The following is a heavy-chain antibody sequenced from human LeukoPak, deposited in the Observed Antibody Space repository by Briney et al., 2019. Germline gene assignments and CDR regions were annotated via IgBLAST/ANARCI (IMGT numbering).Heavy chain of an antibody. CDR3: AREFYSNYGWFDP. CDR2: IYYSGST. J-gene: IGHJ5*02. Sequence: SQTLSLTCTVSGGSISSGDYYWSWIRQPPGKGLEWIGYIYYSGSTYYNPSLKSRVTISVDTSKNQFSLKLSSVTAADTAVYYCAREFYSNYGWFDPWGQGTLVTVSS. CDR1: GGSISSGDYY. V-gene: IGHV4-30-4*01. D-gene: IGHD4-11*01.